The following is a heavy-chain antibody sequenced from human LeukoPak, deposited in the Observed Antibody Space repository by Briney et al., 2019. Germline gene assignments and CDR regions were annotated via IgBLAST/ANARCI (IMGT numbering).Heavy chain of an antibody. CDR1: GGSISRSTYY. J-gene: IGHJ3*02. D-gene: IGHD6-19*01. CDR3: ARDVKSKIAVSVLHGVDI. CDR2: SSYGGTT. Sequence: SETLSLTCTVSGGSISRSTYYWGWIRQPPGKGLDWIGSSSYGGTTYYNPSLESRDTISVDTSKNQFSLKLSSVTAADTAVYYCARDVKSKIAVSVLHGVDIWGQGTMVTVSS. V-gene: IGHV4-39*07.